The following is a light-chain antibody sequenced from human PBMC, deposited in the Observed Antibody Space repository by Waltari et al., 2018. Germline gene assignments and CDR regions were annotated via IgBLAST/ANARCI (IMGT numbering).Light chain of an antibody. J-gene: IGLJ3*02. Sequence: QSVLTQPPSASGTPGQRVTISCSGSTSNTPVNTVNCYQHLPGTAPKLLIYTNDQRPSGVPDRFSGAKSGTSASLAISGLQSDDEGHYYCATWDDRLNGWVFGGGTKLTVL. CDR3: ATWDDRLNGWV. V-gene: IGLV1-44*01. CDR1: TSNTPVNT. CDR2: TND.